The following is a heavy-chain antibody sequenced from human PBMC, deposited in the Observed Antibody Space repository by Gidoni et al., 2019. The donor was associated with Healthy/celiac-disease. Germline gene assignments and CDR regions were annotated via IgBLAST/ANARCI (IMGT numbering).Heavy chain of an antibody. CDR3: AKDRTHIAVAKFDY. D-gene: IGHD6-19*01. Sequence: EVQLVESGGGLVQPGRSLSLSCAASGFTVDDYAMHWVRQAPGKGLEWVSGISWNSGSIGYADSVKGRFTISRDNAKNSLYLQMNSLRAEDTALYYCAKDRTHIAVAKFDYWGQGTLVTVSS. J-gene: IGHJ4*02. V-gene: IGHV3-9*01. CDR2: ISWNSGSI. CDR1: GFTVDDYA.